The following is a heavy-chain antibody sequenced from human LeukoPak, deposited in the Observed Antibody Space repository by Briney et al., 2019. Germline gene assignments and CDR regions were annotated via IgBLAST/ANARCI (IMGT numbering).Heavy chain of an antibody. D-gene: IGHD3-16*02. CDR3: AKEDYDYVWGSYRWYYFDY. CDR2: IRYDGSNK. Sequence: GGSLRLSCAASGFTFSSYGMHWVRQAPGKGLEWVAFIRYDGSNKYYADSVKGRFTISRDNSKNTLYLQMNSLRAEDTAVYYCAKEDYDYVWGSYRWYYFDYWGQGTLVTVSS. J-gene: IGHJ4*02. V-gene: IGHV3-30*02. CDR1: GFTFSSYG.